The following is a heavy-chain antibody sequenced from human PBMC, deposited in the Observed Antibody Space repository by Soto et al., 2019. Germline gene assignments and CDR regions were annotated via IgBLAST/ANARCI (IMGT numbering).Heavy chain of an antibody. J-gene: IGHJ4*02. CDR1: GGSFSGYY. Sequence: PSETLSLTCAVYGGSFSGYYWSWIRQPPGKGLEWIGEINHSGSTNYNPSLKSRVTISVDTSKNQFSLKLSSVTAADTAVYYCARGPKQYSSGWYITWGQGTLVTVSS. D-gene: IGHD6-19*01. V-gene: IGHV4-34*01. CDR2: INHSGST. CDR3: ARGPKQYSSGWYIT.